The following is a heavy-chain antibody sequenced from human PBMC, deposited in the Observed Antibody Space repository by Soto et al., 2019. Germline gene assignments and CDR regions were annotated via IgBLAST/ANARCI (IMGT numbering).Heavy chain of an antibody. Sequence: ASETLSLTCTVSGRSISNYYWSWIRQPPGKGLEWIGYIYNSGSTNYNPSLKSRVTISVDTSKNQFSLRLSSVTATDTAVYYCARQPYYYKYMDVWGKGTTVTVSS. J-gene: IGHJ6*03. CDR1: GRSISNYY. CDR2: IYNSGST. CDR3: ARQPYYYKYMDV. V-gene: IGHV4-59*08.